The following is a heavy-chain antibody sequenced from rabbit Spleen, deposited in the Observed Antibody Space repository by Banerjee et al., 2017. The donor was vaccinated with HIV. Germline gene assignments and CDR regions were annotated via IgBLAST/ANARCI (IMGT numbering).Heavy chain of an antibody. CDR1: GFSFSSNEY. D-gene: IGHD1-1*01. CDR2: IGGDSSDFT. CDR3: ARDLVAVIGWNFNL. J-gene: IGHJ4*01. Sequence: QEQLVESGGGLVKPEGSLKLSCTASGFSFSSNEYMCWVRQAPGKGLEWISCIGGDSSDFTYSATWAKGRFTCSKTSSTTVTLQMTSLTAADTATYFCARDLVAVIGWNFNLWGPGTLVTVS. V-gene: IGHV1S45*01.